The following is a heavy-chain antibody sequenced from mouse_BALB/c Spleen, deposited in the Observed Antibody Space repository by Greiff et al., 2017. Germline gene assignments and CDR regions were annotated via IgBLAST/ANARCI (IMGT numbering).Heavy chain of an antibody. CDR2: ISNGGGST. CDR1: GFTFSSYT. V-gene: IGHV5-12-2*01. Sequence: EVKVVESGGGLVQPGGSLKLSCAASGFTFSSYTMSWVRQTPEKRLEWVAYISNGGGSTYYPDTVKGRFTISRDNAKNTLYLQMSSLKSEDTAMYYCATIMITTKVYYAMDYWGQGTSVTVSS. CDR3: ATIMITTKVYYAMDY. J-gene: IGHJ4*01. D-gene: IGHD2-4*01.